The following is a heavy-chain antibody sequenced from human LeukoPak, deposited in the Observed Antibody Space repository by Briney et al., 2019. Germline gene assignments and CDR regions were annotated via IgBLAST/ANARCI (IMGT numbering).Heavy chain of an antibody. V-gene: IGHV4-59*01. CDR2: IYNTGST. Sequence: PSETLSLTCTVSGDSISSYYWSWIRQPPGKGLEWIGYIYNTGSTNYNPSLKGQVTISVDTSKNQFSLKLSSVTAADTAVYYCARDRCGRTSCYPGAFDIWGQGTMVTVSS. J-gene: IGHJ3*02. CDR3: ARDRCGRTSCYPGAFDI. D-gene: IGHD2-2*01. CDR1: GDSISSYY.